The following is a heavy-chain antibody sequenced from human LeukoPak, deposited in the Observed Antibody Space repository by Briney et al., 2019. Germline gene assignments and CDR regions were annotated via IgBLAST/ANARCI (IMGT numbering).Heavy chain of an antibody. CDR3: AKGMGEGVASLYMDV. J-gene: IGHJ6*03. D-gene: IGHD2-21*01. V-gene: IGHV3-43*01. CDR2: ITWNGVTT. Sequence: PGGSLRLSCAASGFTFDDYTMHWVRQAPGKGLEWVSLITWNGVTTYYADSVKGRFTVSRDNSKNFLYLQMNSLTTDDTAVYYCAKGMGEGVASLYMDVWGRGATVTVSS. CDR1: GFTFDDYT.